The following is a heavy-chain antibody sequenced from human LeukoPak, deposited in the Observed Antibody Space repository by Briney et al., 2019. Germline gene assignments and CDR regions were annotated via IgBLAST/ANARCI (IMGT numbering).Heavy chain of an antibody. CDR3: ARNAAYRGPYYFDY. V-gene: IGHV3-53*01. CDR1: GFTISNNY. CDR2: IYSGDST. Sequence: GGSLRLSCAASGFTISNNYMSWVRQAPGKGLEWVSIIYSGDSTYYADSVKGRFTISRDNSKNTLNLQMNSLRAEDTAVYYCARNAAYRGPYYFDYWGQGTLVTVSS. D-gene: IGHD3-16*01. J-gene: IGHJ4*02.